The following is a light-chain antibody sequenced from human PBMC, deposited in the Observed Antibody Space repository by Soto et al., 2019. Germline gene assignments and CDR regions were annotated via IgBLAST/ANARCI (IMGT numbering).Light chain of an antibody. J-gene: IGKJ2*01. CDR2: GAS. CDR1: QSVSSN. CDR3: QQYNNWPHT. Sequence: EIVMTQSPATLSVSPGERATLSCRASQSVSSNLAWYQQKPGQAPRLLIYGASTRATGIPARFSGSGSGTEVTLTISSLQSEDFAVYYCQQYNNWPHTLGQGTKLEIK. V-gene: IGKV3-15*01.